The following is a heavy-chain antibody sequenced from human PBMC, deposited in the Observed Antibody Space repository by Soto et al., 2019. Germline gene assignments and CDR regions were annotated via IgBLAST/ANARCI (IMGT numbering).Heavy chain of an antibody. CDR2: ISSSSSTI. J-gene: IGHJ4*02. D-gene: IGHD1-20*01. V-gene: IGHV3-48*02. CDR3: ARGGAYKIDY. CDR1: GFTLSSYS. Sequence: EVQLVESGGGWVQPGGSLRLSCAASGFTLSSYSMNWVRQAPGKGLGGVSYISSSSSTIYYADSVKGRFTISRDNAKNSLWLQMNSLGDEDTAVYYCARGGAYKIDYWGQGTLVTVSS.